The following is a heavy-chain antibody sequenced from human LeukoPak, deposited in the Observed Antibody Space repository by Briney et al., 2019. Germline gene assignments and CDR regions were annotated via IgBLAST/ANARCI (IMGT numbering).Heavy chain of an antibody. CDR1: GGSFSGYY. V-gene: IGHV4-34*01. CDR2: INHSGST. J-gene: IGHJ5*02. D-gene: IGHD3-10*01. CDR3: ARRSSGSYSGSPPNT. Sequence: SETLSLTCAVYGGSFSGYYWSWIRQPPGKGLEWIGEINHSGSTNYNPSLKSRVTISVDTSKNQFSLKLSSVTAADTAVYYCARRSSGSYSGSPPNTWGQGTLVTVSS.